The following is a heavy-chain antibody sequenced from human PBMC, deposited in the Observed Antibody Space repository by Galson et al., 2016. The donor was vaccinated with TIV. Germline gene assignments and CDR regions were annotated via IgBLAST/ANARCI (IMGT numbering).Heavy chain of an antibody. Sequence: SVKVSCKASGYSFINHDINWVRQATGQGLEWMGWMNPYSGNTGYAQKFQGRVTMTRNTAISTAYMELNSLTSEDTAVYYCARGKERVINYYYYMDVWGKGTTITFSS. CDR3: ARGKERVINYYYYMDV. CDR2: MNPYSGNT. V-gene: IGHV1-8*02. J-gene: IGHJ6*03. CDR1: GYSFINHD. D-gene: IGHD3-3*01.